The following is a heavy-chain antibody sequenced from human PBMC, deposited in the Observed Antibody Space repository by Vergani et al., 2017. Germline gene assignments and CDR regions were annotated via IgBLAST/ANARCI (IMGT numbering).Heavy chain of an antibody. CDR2: IYNSGNG. CDR1: GDSIISRSYY. Sequence: QMQLQESGPGLVKASETLSLTCTVSGDSIISRSYYWGWIRQPPGKGLEWIGSIYNSGNGDSSSSLKSRVTISADTSKNQFSLRLTSVTAADTAVYYCARDCTSGGCPDNYGMDVWGQGATVTVSS. D-gene: IGHD2-8*01. CDR3: ARDCTSGGCPDNYGMDV. J-gene: IGHJ6*02. V-gene: IGHV4-39*02.